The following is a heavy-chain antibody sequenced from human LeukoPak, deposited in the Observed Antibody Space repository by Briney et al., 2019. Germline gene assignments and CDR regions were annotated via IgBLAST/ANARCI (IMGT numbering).Heavy chain of an antibody. J-gene: IGHJ6*02. Sequence: PSESLSLTCAFYGGSFSGYSLTWIRQPTGNGLEWIGEINHSGINHSNPSLKSRVTISADTSKKQVFLNLSAVTAADTAVYYCAKKKVDVVGNQYYYYYGLDVWGQGTTVTVSS. V-gene: IGHV4-34*01. CDR1: GGSFSGYS. CDR3: AKKKVDVVGNQYYYYYGLDV. CDR2: INHSGIN. D-gene: IGHD2-21*01.